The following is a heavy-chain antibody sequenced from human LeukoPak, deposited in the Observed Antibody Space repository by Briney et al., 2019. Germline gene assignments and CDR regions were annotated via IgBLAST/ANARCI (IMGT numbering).Heavy chain of an antibody. J-gene: IGHJ4*02. CDR1: GGTLSSYA. CDR3: ARGGGYDYGDYVFDY. Sequence: ASVKVSCKASGGTLSSYASSWVRQAPGQGLEWMGGIIPIFGTANYAQKFQGRVTITADESTSTAYMELSSLRSEDTAVYYCARGGGYDYGDYVFDYWGQGTLVTVSS. D-gene: IGHD4-17*01. CDR2: IIPIFGTA. V-gene: IGHV1-69*13.